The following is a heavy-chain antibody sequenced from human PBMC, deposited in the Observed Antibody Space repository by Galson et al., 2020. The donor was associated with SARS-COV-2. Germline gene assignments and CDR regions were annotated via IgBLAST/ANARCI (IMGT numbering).Heavy chain of an antibody. D-gene: IGHD3-3*01. CDR3: ARQVGITIFGVVTRNYMDV. Sequence: SETLSLTCTVSGGSISSSSYYWGWIRQPPGKGLEWIGSIYYSGSTYYNPSLKSRVTISVDTSKNQFSLKLSSVTAADTAVYYCARQVGITIFGVVTRNYMDVWGKGTTVTVSS. J-gene: IGHJ6*03. V-gene: IGHV4-39*07. CDR2: IYYSGST. CDR1: GGSISSSSYY.